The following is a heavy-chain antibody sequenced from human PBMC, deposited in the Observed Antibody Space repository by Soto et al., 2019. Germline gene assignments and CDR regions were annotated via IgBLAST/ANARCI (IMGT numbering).Heavy chain of an antibody. CDR3: ATSFITPIVTTA. CDR1: GFTFSNFC. J-gene: IGHJ4*02. V-gene: IGHV3-48*01. CDR2: ISSSSTTI. Sequence: EVQLVESGGGLVQPGGSLRLSCEAAGFTFSNFCINWVRQAPGKGLEWVSHISSSSTTIYYAESVKGRFTISRDNAKNSLYLHMSSLRGEDTAVYYCATSFITPIVTTAWGQGTLVTVSS. D-gene: IGHD5-18*01.